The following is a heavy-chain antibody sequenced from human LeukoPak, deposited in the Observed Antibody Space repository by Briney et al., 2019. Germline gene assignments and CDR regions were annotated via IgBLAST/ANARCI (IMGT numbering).Heavy chain of an antibody. D-gene: IGHD6-19*01. CDR3: VRSGSSGWYLDFDY. V-gene: IGHV4-39*07. CDR2: IYLSGTT. Sequence: SETLSLTCTVSGGSISSSSYYWGWIRQPPGKGLEWIGIIYLSGTTYYNPSLKSRVTISVDTSKNQFSLKMSSVTAADTAVYYCVRSGSSGWYLDFDYWGQGALVTVSS. J-gene: IGHJ4*02. CDR1: GGSISSSSYY.